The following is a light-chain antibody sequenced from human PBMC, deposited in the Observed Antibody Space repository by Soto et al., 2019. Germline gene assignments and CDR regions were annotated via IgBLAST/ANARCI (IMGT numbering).Light chain of an antibody. V-gene: IGKV3-11*01. CDR1: QSVSSD. Sequence: EIVMTQSPATLSVSPGERATLSCRASQSVSSDLAWYHQKPGQAPRLLIYGASTRATGIPARFSGSGSGTDFTLTISSLEPDDFAVYYCQQRADWPITFGQGTRLEIK. CDR3: QQRADWPIT. J-gene: IGKJ5*01. CDR2: GAS.